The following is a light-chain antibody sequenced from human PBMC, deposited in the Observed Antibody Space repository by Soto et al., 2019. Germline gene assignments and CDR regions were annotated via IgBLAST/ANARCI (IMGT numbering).Light chain of an antibody. V-gene: IGKV3-11*01. Sequence: EIVMTQSPATLSVSPGERATLSCRASQSVSNSLAWYQHKPGQAPRLLIYDASNRATGVPTRFSGSGSGTDFTLTISSLEPEDFAVYYCQQRNKWPPVTFGGGTKVDIK. CDR2: DAS. J-gene: IGKJ4*01. CDR3: QQRNKWPPVT. CDR1: QSVSNS.